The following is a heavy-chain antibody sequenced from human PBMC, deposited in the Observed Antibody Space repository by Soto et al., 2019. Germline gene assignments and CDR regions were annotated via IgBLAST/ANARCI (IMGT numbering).Heavy chain of an antibody. Sequence: TSETLSLTCTVSGGSISSSSYYWGWIRQPPGKGLEWIGSIYYSGSTYYNPSLKSRVTISVDTSKNQFSLKLSSVTAADTAVYYCTKPRSSLQWPPFDPWGHGTQVTVSS. D-gene: IGHD6-19*01. CDR2: IYYSGST. V-gene: IGHV4-39*01. CDR1: GGSISSSSYY. J-gene: IGHJ5*02. CDR3: TKPRSSLQWPPFDP.